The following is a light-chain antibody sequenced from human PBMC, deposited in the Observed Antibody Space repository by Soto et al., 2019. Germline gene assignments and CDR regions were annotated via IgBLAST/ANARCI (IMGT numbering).Light chain of an antibody. CDR2: EVT. V-gene: IGLV2-8*01. CDR3: SSYAGRTLYV. Sequence: QSALTQPPSASGSPGQSVTISCTGTSSDVGGYDYVSWYQQRPGKAPKLLIHEVTKRPSGVPDRFSGSKSGNTAPLTVSGLQAEDEADYYCSSYAGRTLYVFGTGTKVTVL. J-gene: IGLJ1*01. CDR1: SSDVGGYDY.